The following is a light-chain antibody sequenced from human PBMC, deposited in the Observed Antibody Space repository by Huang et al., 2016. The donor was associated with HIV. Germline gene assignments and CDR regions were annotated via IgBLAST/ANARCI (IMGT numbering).Light chain of an antibody. CDR1: QSVSSN. J-gene: IGKJ1*01. Sequence: EIVMTQSPATLSVSPGERATLACRAGQSVSSNLAWYQQKPGQAPRLLIYGATTRATGIPARFSGTGSGTGFTLTISSLQSEDFAVYYCQQYNNWPRTFGQGTKVDIK. V-gene: IGKV3-15*01. CDR2: GAT. CDR3: QQYNNWPRT.